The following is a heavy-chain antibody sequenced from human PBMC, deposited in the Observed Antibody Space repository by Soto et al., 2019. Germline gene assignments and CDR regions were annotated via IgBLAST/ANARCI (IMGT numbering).Heavy chain of an antibody. CDR2: MNPNSGNT. CDR1: GYTFTSYD. V-gene: IGHV1-8*01. J-gene: IGHJ6*03. CDR3: ARGVVVTAGGYYYYMDV. Sequence: ASVKVSCKASGYTFTSYDINWVRQATGQGFEWMGWMNPNSGNTGYAQKFQGRVTMTRNTSISTAYMELSSLRSEDTAVYYCARGVVVTAGGYYYYMDVWGKGTTVTVSS. D-gene: IGHD2-21*01.